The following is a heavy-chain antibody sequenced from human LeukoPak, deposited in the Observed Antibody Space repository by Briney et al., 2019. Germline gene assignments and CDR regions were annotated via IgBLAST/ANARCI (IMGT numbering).Heavy chain of an antibody. D-gene: IGHD3-3*01. V-gene: IGHV1-2*02. J-gene: IGHJ3*02. CDR2: INPNSGGT. Sequence: ASVKVSCKASGYTFTGYYMHWVRQAPGQGLEWMGWINPNSGGTNYAQKFQGRVTMTRDTSISTAYMELSRLRSDDMAVYYCARRGDDFWSGYYTGLAFDIWGQGTMVTVSS. CDR3: ARRGDDFWSGYYTGLAFDI. CDR1: GYTFTGYY.